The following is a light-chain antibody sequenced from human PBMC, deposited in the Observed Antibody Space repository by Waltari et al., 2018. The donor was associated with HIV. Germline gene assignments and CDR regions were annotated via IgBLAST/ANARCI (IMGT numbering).Light chain of an antibody. CDR2: DAS. CDR1: QDVGRS. J-gene: IGKJ2*01. CDR3: HQRSNWPPYT. Sequence: IVLTQSPVTLSLSPGETATLSCSARQDVGRSLAWNQQKPGHAPRLVIYDASQRAAGIPARFRGRGVGTDFTLTISSLEAEDSAVYYCHQRSNWPPYTFGQGTKVESK. V-gene: IGKV3-11*01.